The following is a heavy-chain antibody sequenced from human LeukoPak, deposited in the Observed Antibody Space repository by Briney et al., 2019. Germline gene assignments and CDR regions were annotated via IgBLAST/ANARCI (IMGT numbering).Heavy chain of an antibody. Sequence: SETLSLTCAVYGGSFSGYYWSWIRQPPGKGLEWIGEINHSGSTTYNPSLKRRVTISVDTSKNQFSLKLSSVTAADTAVYYCARGVRGYCSSTSCYREDYCGQGTLVTVSS. D-gene: IGHD2-2*02. CDR2: INHSGST. CDR1: GGSFSGYY. CDR3: ARGVRGYCSSTSCYREDY. J-gene: IGHJ4*02. V-gene: IGHV4-34*01.